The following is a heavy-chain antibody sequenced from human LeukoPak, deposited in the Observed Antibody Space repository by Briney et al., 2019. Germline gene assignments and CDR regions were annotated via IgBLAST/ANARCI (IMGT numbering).Heavy chain of an antibody. CDR3: ARRGYYESSGSYDY. V-gene: IGHV5-51*01. CDR2: INFANSDT. J-gene: IGHJ4*02. D-gene: IGHD3-22*01. CDR1: YSFTNYW. Sequence: GESLKISCRGYSFTNYWIGWVRQMPGKGLEWMALINFANSDTRYSPSFQGQVVVSVDKSISTAYLQWSSLKASDTAMYYCARRGYYESSGSYDYWGQGTLVTVSS.